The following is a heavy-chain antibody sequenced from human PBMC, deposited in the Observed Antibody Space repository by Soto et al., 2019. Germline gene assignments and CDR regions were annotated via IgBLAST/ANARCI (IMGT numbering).Heavy chain of an antibody. D-gene: IGHD3-10*01. CDR3: ARDAGRTYYYYHGMDV. J-gene: IGHJ6*02. CDR1: GYTFTSYG. CDR2: ISAYNGNT. V-gene: IGHV1-18*04. Sequence: ASVKVSCKASGYTFTSYGISWVRQAPGQGLEWMGWISAYNGNTNYAQKLQGRVTMTTDTSTSTAYMELRSLRSDDTAVYYCARDAGRTYYYYHGMDVWGQGTTVTVSS.